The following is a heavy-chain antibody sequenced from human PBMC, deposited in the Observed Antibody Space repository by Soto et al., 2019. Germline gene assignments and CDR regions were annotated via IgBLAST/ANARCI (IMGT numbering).Heavy chain of an antibody. J-gene: IGHJ5*02. V-gene: IGHV3-23*01. D-gene: IGHD2-8*01. CDR1: GFTFSSHA. Sequence: PGGSLRLSCTASGFTFSSHAMTWVRQAPGKGLEWVSGLSDSGGSIYYADSVKGRFTISRDNSMNTLYLQMKTLRDEDTAVYYCARDMGYCTNGVCLNWFDPWGQGTLVTVSS. CDR2: LSDSGGSI. CDR3: ARDMGYCTNGVCLNWFDP.